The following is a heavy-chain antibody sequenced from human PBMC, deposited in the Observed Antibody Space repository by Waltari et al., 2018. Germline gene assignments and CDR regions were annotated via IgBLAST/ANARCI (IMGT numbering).Heavy chain of an antibody. D-gene: IGHD3-16*02. CDR2: IYHSGST. Sequence: QVQLQESGPGLVKPSETLSLTCAVSGYSISSGYYWCWIRQPPGKGLEWIGSIYHSGSTYYNPSLKSRVTISVDTSKNQFSLKLSSVTAADTAVYYCARVYYDYIWGSYRPGYYFDYWGQGTLVTVSS. J-gene: IGHJ4*02. CDR3: ARVYYDYIWGSYRPGYYFDY. V-gene: IGHV4-38-2*01. CDR1: GYSISSGYY.